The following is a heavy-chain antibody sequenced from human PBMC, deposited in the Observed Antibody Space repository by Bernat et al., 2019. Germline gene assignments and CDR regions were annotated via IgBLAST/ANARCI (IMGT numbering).Heavy chain of an antibody. J-gene: IGHJ4*02. CDR1: GFTFSTYW. V-gene: IGHV3-7*01. CDR2: IKQDGSEK. Sequence: EVQLVESGGGLVQAEGSLRLSCAASGFTFSTYWMSWVRQAPGKGLEWVANIKQDGSEKYYVDSVKGRFTISRDNTKNSVYLQMSSLRAEDTAVYYCGRGATSPFFGGQGTLVTVSS. CDR3: GRGATSPFF. D-gene: IGHD3-3*01.